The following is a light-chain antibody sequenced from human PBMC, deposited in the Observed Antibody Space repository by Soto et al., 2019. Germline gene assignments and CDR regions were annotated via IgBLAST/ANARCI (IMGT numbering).Light chain of an antibody. CDR1: SSDVGGYNY. V-gene: IGLV2-14*01. CDR2: DVS. J-gene: IGLJ2*01. CDR3: SSYTTSGSLV. Sequence: QSALTQPASVSGSPGQSITISCTGTSSDVGGYNYVSWYQQQPGKPPTLMIYDVSNRPSGVSNRFAGSKSGNTASLTISGLQAEDEDDYYCSSYTTSGSLVFGGGTKVTVL.